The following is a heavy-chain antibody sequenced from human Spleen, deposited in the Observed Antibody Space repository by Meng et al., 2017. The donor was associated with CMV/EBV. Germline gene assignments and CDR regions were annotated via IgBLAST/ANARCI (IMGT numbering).Heavy chain of an antibody. Sequence: SETLSLTCTVSGGSISSSSYYWGWIRQTPGRELEWIGNVYSGGTTYYYPSLESRVTISIDTSKNQFSLKLSSVTAADTAVYYCARGKGYCSSTSCYIAIGFDYWGQGTLVTVSS. J-gene: IGHJ4*02. CDR1: GGSISSSSYY. D-gene: IGHD2-2*02. V-gene: IGHV4-39*07. CDR3: ARGKGYCSSTSCYIAIGFDY. CDR2: VYSGGTT.